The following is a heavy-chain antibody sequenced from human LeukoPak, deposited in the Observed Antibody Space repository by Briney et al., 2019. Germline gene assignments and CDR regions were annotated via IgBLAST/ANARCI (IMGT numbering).Heavy chain of an antibody. V-gene: IGHV4-59*08. CDR3: ARLVAYCRSTTFYEGVDYYYGMEV. J-gene: IGHJ6*01. Sequence: WGSLSCTCLVSGFIYCNLARTCLGQAPGKGLVWIGYIYYSGSTNYNPSLKSRVTISVDTSKNQFSLKLSSVTAADTAVYYCARLVAYCRSTTFYEGVDYYYGMEVSGQGTTVTVSS. CDR2: IYYSGST. CDR1: GFIYCNLA. D-gene: IGHD2-2*01.